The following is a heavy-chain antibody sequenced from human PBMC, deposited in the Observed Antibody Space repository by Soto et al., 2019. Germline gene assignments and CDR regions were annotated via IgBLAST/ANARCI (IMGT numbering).Heavy chain of an antibody. CDR2: IYYSGST. Sequence: LSLTCTVSGGSISSGGYYWSWIRQHPGKGLEWIGYIYYSGSTYYNPSLKSRVTISVDTSKNQFSLKLSSVTAADTAVYYCARSSFTSTIFGFNWFDPWGQGTLVTVSS. V-gene: IGHV4-31*03. CDR3: ARSSFTSTIFGFNWFDP. J-gene: IGHJ5*02. D-gene: IGHD3-3*01. CDR1: GGSISSGGYY.